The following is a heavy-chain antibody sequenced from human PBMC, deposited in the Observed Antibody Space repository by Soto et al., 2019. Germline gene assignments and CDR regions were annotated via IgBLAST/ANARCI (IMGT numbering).Heavy chain of an antibody. CDR2: IYWDDDK. D-gene: IGHD3-10*01. V-gene: IGHV2-5*02. J-gene: IGHJ5*02. Sequence: SRTTLINPTQTLTRTCTFSVFSLSTTGVCVCLIRQPPGKALEWLALIYWDDDKRYSPSLKSRLTITKDTSKNQVVLTMTNMDPVDIATYYCEHGVRGLNWFDPWGQGTLVTVA. CDR1: VFSLSTTGVC. CDR3: EHGVRGLNWFDP.